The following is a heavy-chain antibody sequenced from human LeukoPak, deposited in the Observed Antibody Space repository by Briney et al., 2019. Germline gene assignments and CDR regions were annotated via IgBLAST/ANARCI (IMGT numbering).Heavy chain of an antibody. J-gene: IGHJ5*02. CDR3: ARDLGYGDYRRGHWFDP. CDR2: INPSGGST. V-gene: IGHV1-46*01. CDR1: GYTFTGYY. D-gene: IGHD4-17*01. Sequence: ASVKVSCKASGYTFTGYYMHWVRQAPGQGLEWMGIINPSGGSTSYAQKFQGRVTMTRDTSTSTVYMELSSLRSEDTAVYYCARDLGYGDYRRGHWFDPWGQGTLVTVSS.